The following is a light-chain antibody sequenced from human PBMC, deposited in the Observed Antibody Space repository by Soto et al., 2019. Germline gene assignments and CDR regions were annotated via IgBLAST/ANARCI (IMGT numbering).Light chain of an antibody. J-gene: IGKJ4*01. CDR3: QQRDHWVT. Sequence: EIVLTQSPGTLSLSPGERATLSCGASQSVSSSYLAWYQQKPGLAPRLLIYDASSRATGIPDRFSGSGSGTDFTLTISSLEPEDFAVYYCQQRDHWVTFGGGTKVDIK. CDR1: QSVSSSY. CDR2: DAS. V-gene: IGKV3D-20*02.